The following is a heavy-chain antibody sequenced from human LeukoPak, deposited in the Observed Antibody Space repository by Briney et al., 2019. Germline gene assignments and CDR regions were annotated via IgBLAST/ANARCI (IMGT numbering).Heavy chain of an antibody. V-gene: IGHV4-59*08. Sequence: PSETLSLTCIVSGGSISNYYWSWFRQPPGKGLEWIGYIYQTGATSYNPSIKSRVTISIDTSKNQFSLKLSSVTATDTAVYYCARAKSSSWYSDAFDIWGQGTMVTVSS. CDR3: ARAKSSSWYSDAFDI. CDR2: IYQTGAT. J-gene: IGHJ3*02. D-gene: IGHD6-13*01. CDR1: GGSISNYY.